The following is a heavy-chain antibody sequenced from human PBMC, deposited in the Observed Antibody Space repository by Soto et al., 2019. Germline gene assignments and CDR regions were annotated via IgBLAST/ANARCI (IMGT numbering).Heavy chain of an antibody. CDR3: ARGWDIVATPFDY. J-gene: IGHJ4*02. Sequence: GGSLRLSCAASGFTVSSNYMSWVRQAPGKGLEWVSVIYSGGSTYYADSVKGRFTISRDNSKNTLYLQMNSLRAEDTAVYYCARGWDIVATPFDYWGLGTLVTVSS. V-gene: IGHV3-53*01. CDR2: IYSGGST. CDR1: GFTVSSNY. D-gene: IGHD5-12*01.